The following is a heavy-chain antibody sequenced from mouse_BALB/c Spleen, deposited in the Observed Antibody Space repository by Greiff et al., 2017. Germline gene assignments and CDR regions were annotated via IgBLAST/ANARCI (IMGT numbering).Heavy chain of an antibody. CDR1: GYSFTGYF. CDR3: AREAYGYAMDY. V-gene: IGHV1-20*02. CDR2: INPYNGDT. Sequence: EVKLQESGPELVKPGASVKISCKASGYSFTGYFMNWVMQSHGKSLEWIGRINPYNGDTFYNQKFKGKATLTVDKSSSTAHMELRSLASEDSAVYYCAREAYGYAMDYWGQGTSVTVSS. D-gene: IGHD1-1*01. J-gene: IGHJ4*01.